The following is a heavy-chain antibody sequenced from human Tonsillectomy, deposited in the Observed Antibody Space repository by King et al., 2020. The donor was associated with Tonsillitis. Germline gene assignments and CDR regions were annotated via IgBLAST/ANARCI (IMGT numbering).Heavy chain of an antibody. CDR2: ISFDGSNK. J-gene: IGHJ4*02. V-gene: IGHV3-30*04. Sequence: QVQLVESGGGVVQPGRSLRLSCAASGFTFSSYPMHWVRQAPGKGLEWVAVISFDGSNKYYADSVKGRFTISRDNSKNTLYLQMNSLRAEDTAVYYCARDPNDEYYFDYWGQGTLVPVS. CDR1: GFTFSSYP. CDR3: ARDPNDEYYFDY. D-gene: IGHD1-1*01.